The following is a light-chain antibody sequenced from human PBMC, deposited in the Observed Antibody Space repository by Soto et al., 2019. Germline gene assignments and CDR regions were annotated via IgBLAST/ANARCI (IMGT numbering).Light chain of an antibody. V-gene: IGLV2-14*01. J-gene: IGLJ1*01. CDR2: EVS. CDR1: RSDVGDYKY. Sequence: QSVLTQPASVSGSPGQSITISCTGTRSDVGDYKYVSWYQHHPGKAPKLILYEVSNRPSGVSSRFSGSKSGNKSSLTISARQPEDEADYYCSSYTDPPPYVFGTGTKVTVL. CDR3: SSYTDPPPYV.